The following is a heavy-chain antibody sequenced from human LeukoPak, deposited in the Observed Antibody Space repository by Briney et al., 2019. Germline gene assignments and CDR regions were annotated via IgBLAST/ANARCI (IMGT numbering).Heavy chain of an antibody. V-gene: IGHV3-33*01. Sequence: PGGSLRLSCAASGFTFSSYGMHWVRQAPGKGLEWVAVIWYDGSNKYYADSVKGRFTISRDNSKNTLYLQMNSLRAEDTAVYYCARGSRNDSSGSPGYWGQGTLVTVSS. J-gene: IGHJ4*02. CDR1: GFTFSSYG. D-gene: IGHD3-22*01. CDR3: ARGSRNDSSGSPGY. CDR2: IWYDGSNK.